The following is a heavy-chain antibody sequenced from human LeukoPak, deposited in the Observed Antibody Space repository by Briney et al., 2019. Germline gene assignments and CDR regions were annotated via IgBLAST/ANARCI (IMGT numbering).Heavy chain of an antibody. D-gene: IGHD3-10*01. CDR2: IYYSGST. CDR3: VVVRGEYYYYYMDV. J-gene: IGHJ6*03. CDR1: GGSISSNSYY. V-gene: IGHV4-39*01. Sequence: SETLSLTCAVSGGSISSNSYYWGWIRQPPGKGLEWIGSIYYSGSTYYNPSLKSRVTISVDTSKNQFSLKLSSVTAADTAVYYCVVVRGEYYYYYMDVWGKGTTVTISS.